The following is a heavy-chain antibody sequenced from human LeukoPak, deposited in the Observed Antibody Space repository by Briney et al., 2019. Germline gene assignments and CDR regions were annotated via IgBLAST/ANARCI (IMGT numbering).Heavy chain of an antibody. Sequence: ASVKVSCKVSGYTLTELSMHWVRQAPGKGLEWMGGFDPEDGETIYAQKFQGRVTMTEDTSTDTAYMELSSLRSEDTAVYYCATTHRDCSSTSCSAFDYWGQGTLVTVSS. CDR1: GYTLTELS. V-gene: IGHV1-24*01. D-gene: IGHD2-2*01. CDR2: FDPEDGET. J-gene: IGHJ4*02. CDR3: ATTHRDCSSTSCSAFDY.